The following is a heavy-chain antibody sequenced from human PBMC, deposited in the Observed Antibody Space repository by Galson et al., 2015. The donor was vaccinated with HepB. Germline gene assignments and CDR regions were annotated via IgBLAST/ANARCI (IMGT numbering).Heavy chain of an antibody. Sequence: SVKVSCKASGYTFTSYYMHWVRQAPGQGLEWMGIINPSGGSTSYAQKLQGRVTMTRDTSTSTVYMELSSLRSEDTAVYYCAGGSLKGNDAFDIWGQGTMVTVSS. J-gene: IGHJ3*02. D-gene: IGHD3-10*01. CDR1: GYTFTSYY. V-gene: IGHV1-46*04. CDR3: AGGSLKGNDAFDI. CDR2: INPSGGST.